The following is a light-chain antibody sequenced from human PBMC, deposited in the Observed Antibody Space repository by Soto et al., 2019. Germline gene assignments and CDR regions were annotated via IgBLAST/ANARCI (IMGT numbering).Light chain of an antibody. J-gene: IGLJ2*01. V-gene: IGLV2-14*01. CDR3: SSYTNSGTVL. CDR2: NVR. CDR1: SSDVGGYDY. Sequence: QSALTQPASVSGSPGQSITISCTGTSSDVGGYDYVSWYQQYAGKAPKLTIYNVRNRPSGVSNRFSGSKCGNTASLTISGLQPEDEADYFCSSYTNSGTVLFGGGTQLTVL.